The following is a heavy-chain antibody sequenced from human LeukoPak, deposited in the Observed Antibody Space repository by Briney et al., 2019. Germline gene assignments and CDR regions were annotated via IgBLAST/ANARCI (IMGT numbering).Heavy chain of an antibody. D-gene: IGHD3-9*01. CDR2: INPNSGGT. V-gene: IGHV1-2*02. CDR3: ARGDILTGRPADY. J-gene: IGHJ4*02. Sequence: ASVKVSRKASGYTFTGYYMHWVRQAPGQGLEWMGWINPNSGGTNYAQKFQGRVTMTRDTSISTAYMELSRLRSDDTAVYYCARGDILTGRPADYWGQGTLVTVSS. CDR1: GYTFTGYY.